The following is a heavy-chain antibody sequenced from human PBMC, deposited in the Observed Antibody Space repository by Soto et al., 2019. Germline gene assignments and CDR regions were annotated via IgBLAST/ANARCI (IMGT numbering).Heavy chain of an antibody. J-gene: IGHJ6*02. Sequence: QVQLVQSGPEVKKPGASVKVSCKASGYTFTGYYIHWVRQAPGQGLEWMGWVSPLSGGTNYAQRSQGRVTLTRATSVNTAYMELNRLRSDDTALYFCARELDSGDFGLDLWGQGTTVTVSS. V-gene: IGHV1-2*02. D-gene: IGHD4-17*01. CDR2: VSPLSGGT. CDR3: ARELDSGDFGLDL. CDR1: GYTFTGYY.